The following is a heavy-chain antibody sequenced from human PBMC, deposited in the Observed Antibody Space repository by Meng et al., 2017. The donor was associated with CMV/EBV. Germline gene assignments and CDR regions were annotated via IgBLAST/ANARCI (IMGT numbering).Heavy chain of an antibody. V-gene: IGHV1-46*01. J-gene: IGHJ6*02. CDR2: INPSGGST. D-gene: IGHD2-2*01. CDR1: GYTFTSYY. Sequence: ASVNVSCKASGYTFTSYYMHWVRQAPGQGLEWMGIINPSGGSTSYAQKIQGRVTMTRDTSTSTVYMELSSLRSEDTAVYYCARVPAAKSSLYYYYGMDVWGQGTTVTVSS. CDR3: ARVPAAKSSLYYYYGMDV.